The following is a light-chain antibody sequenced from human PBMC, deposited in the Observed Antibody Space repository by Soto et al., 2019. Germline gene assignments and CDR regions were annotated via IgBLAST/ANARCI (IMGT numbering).Light chain of an antibody. Sequence: EIVLTHSPATLCLSPWERATLSCRASQSVSRNLAWYQQKPGQAPRLLIYDASNRATGIPARFSGSGSVTDFTLTISSLEPEDFAVYYCQQRSNWATFGPGTKVDIK. J-gene: IGKJ3*01. V-gene: IGKV3-11*01. CDR3: QQRSNWAT. CDR1: QSVSRN. CDR2: DAS.